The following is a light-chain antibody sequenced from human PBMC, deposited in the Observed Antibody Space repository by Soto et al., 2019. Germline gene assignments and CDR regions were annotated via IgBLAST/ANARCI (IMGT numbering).Light chain of an antibody. CDR2: TGS. Sequence: DIQMTQSPSSVSASLGDRFTITFRASQAIDSWLAWYQQKPGEAPKLLIFTGSLLHSGVPSRFSGSGSGAEFTLTISSLQPDDFAAYYCQHYNSYSEAFGQGTKVDIK. J-gene: IGKJ1*01. CDR1: QAIDSW. V-gene: IGKV1D-16*01. CDR3: QHYNSYSEA.